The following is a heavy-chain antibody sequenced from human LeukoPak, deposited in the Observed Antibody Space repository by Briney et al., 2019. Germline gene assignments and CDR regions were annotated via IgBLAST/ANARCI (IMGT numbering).Heavy chain of an antibody. Sequence: PGGSLRLSCAASGFTFSKYWMLWVRQAPGKGLQSVLRIHTDGTVTTYADSVKGRFTVSRDNADNTMFLQMNSVRDEDTAVYYCATKQWLVLPLDSWGQGTPVSVCS. CDR3: ATKQWLVLPLDS. CDR2: IHTDGTVT. CDR1: GFTFSKYW. J-gene: IGHJ4*02. V-gene: IGHV3-74*01. D-gene: IGHD6-19*01.